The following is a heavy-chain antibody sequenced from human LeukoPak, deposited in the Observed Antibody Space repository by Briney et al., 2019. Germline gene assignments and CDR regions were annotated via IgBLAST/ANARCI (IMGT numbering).Heavy chain of an antibody. CDR2: IYNTGDT. J-gene: IGHJ4*02. D-gene: IGHD6-13*01. CDR3: AKDNRGIAAAGLIFDY. CDR1: GFTVSNNY. V-gene: IGHV3-66*03. Sequence: GGSLRLSCAASGFTVSNNYMSWVRQAPGKGLEWVSFIYNTGDTYYADSVKGRFTISRDNSKNTLYLQMNSLGAEDTAVYYCAKDNRGIAAAGLIFDYWGQGTLVTVSS.